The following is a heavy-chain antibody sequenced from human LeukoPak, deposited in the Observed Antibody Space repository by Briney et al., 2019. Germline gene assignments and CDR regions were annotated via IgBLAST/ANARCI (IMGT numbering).Heavy chain of an antibody. J-gene: IGHJ6*03. Sequence: PSETLSLTCAVSGGSFSDYYWSWIRQPPGKGLEWIGRIYTSGSTNYNPSLKSRVTMSVDTSKNQFSLKVSSVTAADTAVYYCARGVEGSVQLERQYFYYYMDVWGKGTTVTVSS. D-gene: IGHD1-1*01. CDR1: GGSFSDYY. V-gene: IGHV4-4*07. CDR2: IYTSGST. CDR3: ARGVEGSVQLERQYFYYYMDV.